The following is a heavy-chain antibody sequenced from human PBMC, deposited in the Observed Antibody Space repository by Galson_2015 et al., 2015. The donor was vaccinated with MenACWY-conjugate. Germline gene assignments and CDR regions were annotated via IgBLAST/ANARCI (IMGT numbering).Heavy chain of an antibody. J-gene: IGHJ6*02. V-gene: IGHV5-51*01. CDR3: ARHPPGGRGMDV. CDR1: GYSFSTYW. D-gene: IGHD1-26*01. CDR2: ISPGDSNT. Sequence: QPGAEVKKPGESLKISCTGSGYSFSTYWIAWVRQLPGKGLEWMGLISPGDSNTRYSPAFHGQVTISADKSISTAYLQLHSLQASDTAMYYCARHPPGGRGMDVWGQGTTVTVSS.